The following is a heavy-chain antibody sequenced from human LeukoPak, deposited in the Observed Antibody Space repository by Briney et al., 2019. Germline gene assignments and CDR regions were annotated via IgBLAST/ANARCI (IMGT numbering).Heavy chain of an antibody. V-gene: IGHV4-4*02. CDR3: ARTYSSSSWGFDY. J-gene: IGHJ4*02. D-gene: IGHD6-13*01. CDR2: IYHSGST. Sequence: PSGTLSLTCAVSGGSISSSNWWSWVRQPPGKGLEWIGEIYHSGSTNYNPSLKSRVTISVDKSKNQFSLKLSSVTAADTAVCYCARTYSSSSWGFDYWGQGTLVTVSS. CDR1: GGSISSSNW.